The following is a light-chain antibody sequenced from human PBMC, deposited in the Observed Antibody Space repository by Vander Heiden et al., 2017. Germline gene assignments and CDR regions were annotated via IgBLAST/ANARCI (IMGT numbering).Light chain of an antibody. CDR1: QSFGGW. CDR2: RAF. V-gene: IGKV1-5*03. CDR3: QHHHA. Sequence: DIQMTQSPSTLSASVGDRVTMTCRASQSFGGWMAWYQQKPGRAPKLLIYRAFTLETGVPSRFSGGVSGTEFTLTISSLQPDDIATYYCQHHHAFGPGT. J-gene: IGKJ2*01.